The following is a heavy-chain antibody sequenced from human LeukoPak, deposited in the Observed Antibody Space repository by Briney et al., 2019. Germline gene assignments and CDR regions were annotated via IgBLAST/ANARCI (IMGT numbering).Heavy chain of an antibody. Sequence: PGRSLRLSCAVSGFTFDDYGMSWVRQVPGKGLEWVSGISWNGGSTFYADSVKGRFTISRDNAKNSLFLQMNSLRVDDTALYYCARDLGYSSTGSSFDYWGQGTRVTVSS. CDR3: ARDLGYSSTGSSFDY. CDR2: ISWNGGST. CDR1: GFTFDDYG. D-gene: IGHD6-13*01. V-gene: IGHV3-20*04. J-gene: IGHJ4*02.